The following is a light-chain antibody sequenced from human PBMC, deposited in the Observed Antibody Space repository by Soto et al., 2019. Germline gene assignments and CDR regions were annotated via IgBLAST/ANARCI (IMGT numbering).Light chain of an antibody. J-gene: IGKJ4*01. Sequence: EIVMTQSPATLSVSPGERATLSCRASQSVSSNLAWYQQIPGKAPRLLIYAASTRATGIPARFSGSGSGTEFTLTISSLQSEDFAVYYCQQYHNWPPLTFGGGTKVEIK. CDR1: QSVSSN. CDR3: QQYHNWPPLT. V-gene: IGKV3-15*01. CDR2: AAS.